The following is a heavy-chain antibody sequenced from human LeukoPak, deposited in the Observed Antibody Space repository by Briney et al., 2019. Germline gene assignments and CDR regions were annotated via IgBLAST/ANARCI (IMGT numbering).Heavy chain of an antibody. CDR1: GYTFTSYY. CDR3: AREMGTGMIRGVYMDV. D-gene: IGHD3-10*01. V-gene: IGHV1-46*01. Sequence: ASVKVSCKASGYTFTSYYMHWVRQAPGQGLEWMGIINPSGGSTSYAQKFQGRVTMTRDMSTSTDYMELSSLRSEDTAVYYCAREMGTGMIRGVYMDVWGKGTTVTISS. J-gene: IGHJ6*03. CDR2: INPSGGST.